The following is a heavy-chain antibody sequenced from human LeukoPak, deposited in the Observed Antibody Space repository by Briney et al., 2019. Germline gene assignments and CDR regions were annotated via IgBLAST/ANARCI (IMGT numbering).Heavy chain of an antibody. J-gene: IGHJ1*01. CDR2: MIPIFGTA. CDR3: ARDPRDIMGATA. Sequence: SVKVSCKASGGTFSSYAINWVRQAPGQGLEWMGGMIPIFGTANYAQKFQGRVTITADESTSTASMELSSLRSEDTAVYYCARDPRDIMGATARGQGTLVTVSS. V-gene: IGHV1-69*13. D-gene: IGHD1-26*01. CDR1: GGTFSSYA.